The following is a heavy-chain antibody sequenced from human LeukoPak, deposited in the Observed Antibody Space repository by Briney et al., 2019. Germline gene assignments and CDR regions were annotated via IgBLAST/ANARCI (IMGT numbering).Heavy chain of an antibody. CDR2: TCYRSKWYN. Sequence: SQTLSLTCAISEDSVSSNSAGWHWISHSPSRGLEWLGRTCYRSKWYNDYAVSVKSRLTINPDTSKNQFSLQLNSVTPEDTAVYYCARGYSFAFEFWGQGTMVTVSS. J-gene: IGHJ3*01. CDR1: EDSVSSNSAG. V-gene: IGHV6-1*01. CDR3: ARGYSFAFEF. D-gene: IGHD5-18*01.